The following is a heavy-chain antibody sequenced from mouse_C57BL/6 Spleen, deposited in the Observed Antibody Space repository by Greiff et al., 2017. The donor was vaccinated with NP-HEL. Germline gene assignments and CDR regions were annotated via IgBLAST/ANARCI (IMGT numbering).Heavy chain of an antibody. J-gene: IGHJ4*01. CDR3: TTPDWDR. D-gene: IGHD4-1*01. CDR2: IDPENGDT. V-gene: IGHV14-4*01. Sequence: VQLKESGAELVRPGASVKLSCTASGFNIKDDYMHWVKQRPEQGLEWIGWIDPENGDTEYASKFQGKATITADTSSNTAYLQLSSVTSEDTAVYYCTTPDWDRWGQGTSVTVSA. CDR1: GFNIKDDY.